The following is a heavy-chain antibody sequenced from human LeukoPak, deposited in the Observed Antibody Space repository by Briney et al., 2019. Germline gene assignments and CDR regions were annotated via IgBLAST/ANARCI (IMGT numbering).Heavy chain of an antibody. CDR3: AREIFGVVIHFDAFDI. J-gene: IGHJ3*02. CDR1: GXTFSNAW. D-gene: IGHD3-3*01. CDR2: ISSSSSYI. V-gene: IGHV3-21*01. Sequence: GGSLRLSCAASGXTFSNAWLNWVRQAPGKGLEWVSSISSSSSYIYYADSVKGRFTISRDNAKNSLYLQMNSLRAEDTAVYYCAREIFGVVIHFDAFDIWGQGTVVTVSS.